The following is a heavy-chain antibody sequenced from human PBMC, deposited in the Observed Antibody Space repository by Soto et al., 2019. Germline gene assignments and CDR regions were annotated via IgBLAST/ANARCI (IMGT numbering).Heavy chain of an antibody. J-gene: IGHJ4*02. CDR1: GGTFSSYA. Sequence: QVQLVQSGAEVKKPGSSVKVSCKASGGTFSSYAISWVRQAPGQGLEWMGGIIPIFGTANYAQKFQGRVTSTADEATSQAYMELGSLRSEDTAVYYCARDYYGRDGRKCYDYWGQGTLVTVSS. CDR2: IIPIFGTA. CDR3: ARDYYGRDGRKCYDY. V-gene: IGHV1-69*12. D-gene: IGHD3-10*01.